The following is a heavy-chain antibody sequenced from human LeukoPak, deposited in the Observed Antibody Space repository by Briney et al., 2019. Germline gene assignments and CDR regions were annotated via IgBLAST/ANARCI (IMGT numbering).Heavy chain of an antibody. CDR3: ATEGYCSSTSCSHPYDAFDI. J-gene: IGHJ3*02. CDR2: LDPEDGET. V-gene: IGHV1-24*01. D-gene: IGHD2-2*01. CDR1: GYTLNELS. Sequence: ASVKVSCKVSGYTLNELSMHWVRQAPGKGLEWMGGLDPEDGETIYAQKFQGRVTMTEGTSTDTAYMELSSLRSEDTAVYYCATEGYCSSTSCSHPYDAFDIWGQGTMVTVSS.